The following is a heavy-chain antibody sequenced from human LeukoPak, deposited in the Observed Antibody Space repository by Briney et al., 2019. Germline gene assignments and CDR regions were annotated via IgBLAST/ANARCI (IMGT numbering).Heavy chain of an antibody. V-gene: IGHV1-69*04. Sequence: GASVKVSCKASGGTFSSYAISWVRPAPGQGLEWMGRIIPILGIANYAQKFQGRVTITADKSTSTAYMELSSLRSEDTAVYYCAASTYYYGSGSSNWFDPWGQGTLVTVSS. CDR3: AASTYYYGSGSSNWFDP. D-gene: IGHD3-10*01. CDR2: IIPILGIA. J-gene: IGHJ5*02. CDR1: GGTFSSYA.